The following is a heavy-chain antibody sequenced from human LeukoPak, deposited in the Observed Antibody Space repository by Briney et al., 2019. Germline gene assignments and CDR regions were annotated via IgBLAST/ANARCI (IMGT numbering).Heavy chain of an antibody. CDR2: IRYDGSNK. J-gene: IGHJ3*02. CDR1: GFTFSSYG. V-gene: IGHV3-30*02. D-gene: IGHD5/OR15-5a*01. Sequence: PGGSLRLSCAASGFTFSSYGMHWVRQAPGKGLEWVAFIRYDGSNKYYADSVKGRFTISRDNSKNTLYLQMNSLRAEDTAVYYCANSIYVYYAFDIWGQGTMVTVSS. CDR3: ANSIYVYYAFDI.